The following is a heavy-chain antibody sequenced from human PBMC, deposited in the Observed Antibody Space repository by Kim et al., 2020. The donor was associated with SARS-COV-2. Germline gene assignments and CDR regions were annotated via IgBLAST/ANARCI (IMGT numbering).Heavy chain of an antibody. CDR3: ARDRGFDAFDI. V-gene: IGHV4-31*02. Sequence: TYYNPSLKSRVTISVDTSKNQFSLKLSSVTAADTAVYYCARDRGFDAFDIWGQGTMVTVSS. CDR2: T. J-gene: IGHJ3*02. D-gene: IGHD3-16*01.